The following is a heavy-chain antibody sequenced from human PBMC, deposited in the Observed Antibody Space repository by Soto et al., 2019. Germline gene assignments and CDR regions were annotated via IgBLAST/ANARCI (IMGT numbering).Heavy chain of an antibody. CDR2: ISWNSGST. V-gene: IGHV3-9*01. Sequence: EVQLVESGGGLVQPGRSLRLSCAASGFTFDDYAMYWVRQAPGKGLEWVSGISWNSGSTGYADSVKGRFTISRDNAKDSLYLQMNSLRAEDTAFYYCAKDTVYRRLGGMDVWGQGTTVTVSS. CDR1: GFTFDDYA. J-gene: IGHJ6*02. CDR3: AKDTVYRRLGGMDV. D-gene: IGHD1-26*01.